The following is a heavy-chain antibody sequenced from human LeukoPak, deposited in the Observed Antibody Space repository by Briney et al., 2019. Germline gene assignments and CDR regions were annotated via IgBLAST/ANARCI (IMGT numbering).Heavy chain of an antibody. J-gene: IGHJ6*02. Sequence: SETLSLTCTVSGGSVSSGSYYWSWIRQPPGKGLEWIGYIYNSGSTNYNPSLKSRVTISVDTSKNQFSLKLSSVTAADTAVYYCARDVLGFYGMDVWGQGITVTVSS. D-gene: IGHD5/OR15-5a*01. CDR1: GGSVSSGSYY. CDR3: ARDVLGFYGMDV. V-gene: IGHV4-61*01. CDR2: IYNSGST.